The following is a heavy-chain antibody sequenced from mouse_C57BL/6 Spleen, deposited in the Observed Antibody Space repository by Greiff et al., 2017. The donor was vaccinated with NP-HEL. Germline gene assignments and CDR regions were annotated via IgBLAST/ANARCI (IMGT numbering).Heavy chain of an antibody. CDR1: GFTFSNYW. V-gene: IGHV6-3*01. CDR2: IRLKSDNYAT. Sequence: DVHLVESGGGLVQPGGSMKLSCVASGFTFSNYWMNWVRQSPEKGLEWVAQIRLKSDNYATHYAESVKGRFTISRDDSKSSVYLQMNNLRAEDTGIYYCTGVQITTVVATDYWGQGTTLTVSS. CDR3: TGVQITTVVATDY. D-gene: IGHD1-1*01. J-gene: IGHJ2*01.